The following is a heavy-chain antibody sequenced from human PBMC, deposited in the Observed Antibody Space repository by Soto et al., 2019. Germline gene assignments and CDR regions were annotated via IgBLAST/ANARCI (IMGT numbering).Heavy chain of an antibody. CDR3: AQTRRAGGNYVLYSES. CDR1: GFTFSSYG. J-gene: IGHJ5*02. V-gene: IGHV3-23*01. CDR2: SSATGAGT. Sequence: EVQLLESGGGLVQPGGYLRLSCAASGFTFSSYGMTWVRQAPGQGLEWVSFSSATGAGTYYADSVKGRFTISRDNSKNALYLHMPSPKAGVTAVYYSAQTRRAGGNYVLYSESWGKGALVIVSP. D-gene: IGHD1-7*01.